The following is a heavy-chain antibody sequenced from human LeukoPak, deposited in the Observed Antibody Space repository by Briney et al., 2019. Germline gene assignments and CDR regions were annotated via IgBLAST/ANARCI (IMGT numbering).Heavy chain of an antibody. D-gene: IGHD6-13*01. Sequence: GGSLRLSCAASGFTFTNYGMHWVRQAPGKGLEWVALISHDGNNKYYADSVKGRFTTSRDNSKNTLYLQMNSLRAEDTAAYYCAGERGSSSWSPIYYYYYGMDVWGQGTTVTVSS. V-gene: IGHV3-30*03. CDR1: GFTFTNYG. CDR3: AGERGSSSWSPIYYYYYGMDV. CDR2: ISHDGNNK. J-gene: IGHJ6*02.